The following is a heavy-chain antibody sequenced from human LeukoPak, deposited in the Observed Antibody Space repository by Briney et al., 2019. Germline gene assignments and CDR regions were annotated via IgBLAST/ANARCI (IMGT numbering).Heavy chain of an antibody. Sequence: GGSLRLSCTASGFTFSYYWINWVRQAPGKGLEWVANIKQDGSEKYYVDSVKGRFTISRDNAKNSLYLQMNSLRAEDTAVYYCARETAMVPYYYMDVWGKGTTVTVSS. CDR3: ARETAMVPYYYMDV. CDR1: GFTFSYYW. CDR2: IKQDGSEK. J-gene: IGHJ6*03. D-gene: IGHD5-18*01. V-gene: IGHV3-7*01.